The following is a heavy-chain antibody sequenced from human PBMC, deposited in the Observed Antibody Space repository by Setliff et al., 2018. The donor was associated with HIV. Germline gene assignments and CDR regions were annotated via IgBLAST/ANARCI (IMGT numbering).Heavy chain of an antibody. CDR3: ARGRASESANSG. J-gene: IGHJ4*02. V-gene: IGHV1-69*13. CDR1: GGTLNRYA. CDR2: VIPIFGTA. Sequence: GASVKVSCKASGGTLNRYAISWVRQAPGQGLEWMGGVIPIFGTADYAQKFQGRVTLTADESTSTAYMELNSLRSEDTAVHYCARGRASESANSGWGQGTLVTVSS. D-gene: IGHD7-27*01.